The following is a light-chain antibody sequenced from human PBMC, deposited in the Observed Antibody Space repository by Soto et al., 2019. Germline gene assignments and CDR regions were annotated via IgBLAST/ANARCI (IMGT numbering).Light chain of an antibody. J-gene: IGLJ2*01. CDR1: SSDVGGYNY. V-gene: IGLV2-8*01. CDR2: EVS. Sequence: QSALTQPPSASGSPGQSVTISCTGTSSDVGGYNYVSWYQQHPGKAPKLMIYEVSKRPSGVPDRFSGSKSGNTASLTVSGLQAEDEADYYCSSYAGSNHCVVFCGGTKLTVL. CDR3: SSYAGSNHCVV.